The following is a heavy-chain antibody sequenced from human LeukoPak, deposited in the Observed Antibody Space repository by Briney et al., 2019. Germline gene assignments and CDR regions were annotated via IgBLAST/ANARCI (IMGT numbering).Heavy chain of an antibody. V-gene: IGHV1-18*01. D-gene: IGHD1-26*01. CDR1: GYTFTRYG. Sequence: ASVKVSYKASGYTFTRYGIILVRQAPGQGLEWMGWISAYNGNTNYAQKLQGRVTMTTDTSTSTAYMELRSLRSDDTAVYYCARVGSGSYVAHWGQGTLVTVSS. J-gene: IGHJ4*02. CDR2: ISAYNGNT. CDR3: ARVGSGSYVAH.